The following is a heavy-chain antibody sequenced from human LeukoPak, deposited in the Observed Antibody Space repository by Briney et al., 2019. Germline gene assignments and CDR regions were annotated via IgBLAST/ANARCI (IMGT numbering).Heavy chain of an antibody. CDR3: ARGLAAMVLPYYGMDV. CDR2: MNHNSGNT. V-gene: IGHV1-8*01. D-gene: IGHD5-18*01. J-gene: IGHJ6*02. Sequence: GASVKVSCKASGYTFTSYDINWVRQATGQGLEWMGWMNHNSGNTGYAQKFQGRVTMTRNTSISTAYMELSSLRSEDTAVYYCARGLAAMVLPYYGMDVWGQGTTVTVSS. CDR1: GYTFTSYD.